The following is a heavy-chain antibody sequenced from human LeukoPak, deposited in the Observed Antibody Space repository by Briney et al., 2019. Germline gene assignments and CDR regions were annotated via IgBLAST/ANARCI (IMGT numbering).Heavy chain of an antibody. CDR3: ARSPYYDFWSGYYTGYYYGMDV. Sequence: SETLSLTCAVYGGSFSGYYWSWLRQPPGKGLDWIGEINLSGSTNYNPSLMSRVTISVDTSKNQFSLKLSSVTAADTAVYYCARSPYYDFWSGYYTGYYYGMDVWGQGTTVTVSS. CDR1: GGSFSGYY. J-gene: IGHJ6*02. CDR2: INLSGST. D-gene: IGHD3-3*01. V-gene: IGHV4-34*01.